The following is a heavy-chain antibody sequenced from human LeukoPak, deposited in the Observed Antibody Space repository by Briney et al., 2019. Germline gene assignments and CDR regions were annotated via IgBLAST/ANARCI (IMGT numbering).Heavy chain of an antibody. CDR2: ISYDGSNK. D-gene: IGHD3-22*01. Sequence: GGSLRLSCAASGFTFSSYGMHWVRQAPGKGLEWVAVISYDGSNKYYADSVKGRFTISRDNSKNTLYLQMNSLRAEDTAVYYCAGDYYDSSGHHHWGQGTLVTVSS. CDR1: GFTFSSYG. CDR3: AGDYYDSSGHHH. V-gene: IGHV3-30*03. J-gene: IGHJ5*02.